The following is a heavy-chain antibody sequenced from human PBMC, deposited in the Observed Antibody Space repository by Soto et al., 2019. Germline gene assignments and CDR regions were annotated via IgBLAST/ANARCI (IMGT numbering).Heavy chain of an antibody. CDR2: ISTYNGNI. J-gene: IGHJ4*02. V-gene: IGHV1-18*01. Sequence: QVQLVQSGAEVKKPGASVKVSCKASGYTFSNYGFNWVRQAPGQGLEWMGWISTYNGNINYAQKLQGRVTMTTDTSMSTAYIELRSLRSNDTAVYYCARDRVTTSGYYDGSGYFYWGQGTLVTVSS. CDR1: GYTFSNYG. CDR3: ARDRVTTSGYYDGSGYFY. D-gene: IGHD3-22*01.